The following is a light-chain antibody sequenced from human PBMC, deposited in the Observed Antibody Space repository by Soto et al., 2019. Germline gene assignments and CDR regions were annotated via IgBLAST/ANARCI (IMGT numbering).Light chain of an antibody. V-gene: IGLV2-14*01. CDR2: EVR. CDR1: SSDIGSYNY. CDR3: SSYTTSNTPLYV. Sequence: QSALTQPASVSGSPGQSITISCTGTSSDIGSYNYVAWYQQFPGKTPKLIIYEVRNRPSGVSFRFSGSKSGNTASLTISGLQAEDEADYYCSSYTTSNTPLYVFGTGTKLTAL. J-gene: IGLJ1*01.